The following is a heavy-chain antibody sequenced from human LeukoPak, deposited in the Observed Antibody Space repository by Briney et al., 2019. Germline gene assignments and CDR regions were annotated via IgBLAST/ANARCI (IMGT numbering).Heavy chain of an antibody. CDR2: IYADGGR. J-gene: IGHJ4*02. V-gene: IGHV3-23*03. D-gene: IGHD1-26*01. CDR1: GFTFSSYG. Sequence: GGSLRLSCAASGFTFSSYGMSWVRQAPGKGLEWVSVIYADGGRYYADSVKGRFTISRDNSNNTLSLQMNSLRVEDTAVYYCTKGLVGALAFEYWGQGTLVTVSS. CDR3: TKGLVGALAFEY.